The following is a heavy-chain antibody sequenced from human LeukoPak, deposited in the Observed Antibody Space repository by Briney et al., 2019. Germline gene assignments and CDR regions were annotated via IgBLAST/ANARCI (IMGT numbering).Heavy chain of an antibody. J-gene: IGHJ6*03. D-gene: IGHD3-10*01. CDR3: ARGVVRGVIINYYYYMDV. Sequence: ASVKVSCKASGYTFTSYGISWVRQAPGQGLEWMGWISAYNGNTNYAQKLQGRVTMTTDTSTSTAYMELRSLRSDDTAVYYCARGVVRGVIINYYYYMDVWGKGTTVTVSS. CDR2: ISAYNGNT. CDR1: GYTFTSYG. V-gene: IGHV1-18*01.